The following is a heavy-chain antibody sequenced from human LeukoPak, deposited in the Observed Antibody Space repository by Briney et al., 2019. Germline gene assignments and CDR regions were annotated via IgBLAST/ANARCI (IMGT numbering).Heavy chain of an antibody. CDR2: ISNSGNTI. Sequence: GSPRHSCAASGVTSRSYEMNWVPQAPQKGLERVSNISNSGNTIFYADSVKGQFTISRDNGKNSLYLQMNSLRAEDTAVYYCARVFSNPTGNDYWGQGTLVTVSS. D-gene: IGHD1-1*01. V-gene: IGHV3-48*03. CDR3: ARVFSNPTGNDY. CDR1: GVTSRSYE. J-gene: IGHJ4*02.